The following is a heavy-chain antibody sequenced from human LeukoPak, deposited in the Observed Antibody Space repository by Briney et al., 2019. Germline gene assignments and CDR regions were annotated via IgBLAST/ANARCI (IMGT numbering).Heavy chain of an antibody. Sequence: SETLSLTCTVSGGSISSYYWSWIRQPPGKGLEWIGYIYYSGSTNYNPSLKSRVTISVDTSKNQFSLKLSSVTAADTAVYYCARRTAEMANDYWGQGTLVTVSS. CDR1: GGSISSYY. D-gene: IGHD5-24*01. V-gene: IGHV4-59*08. CDR2: IYYSGST. CDR3: ARRTAEMANDY. J-gene: IGHJ4*02.